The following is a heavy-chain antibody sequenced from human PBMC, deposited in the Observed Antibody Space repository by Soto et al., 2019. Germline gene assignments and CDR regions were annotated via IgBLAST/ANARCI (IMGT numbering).Heavy chain of an antibody. D-gene: IGHD3-3*01. J-gene: IGHJ4*01. CDR1: GFTFDDYA. CDR3: AKDKGRRGFLEWLFDY. V-gene: IGHV3-9*01. Sequence: EVQLVESGGGLVQPGRSLRLSCAASGFTFDDYAMNWVRQAPGKGLEWVSGISWNSGSIGYADSVKGRFTISRDNAKNSLDLQMNSLRAEDTAVYYCAKDKGRRGFLEWLFDYWGQGTLVTGSS. CDR2: ISWNSGSI.